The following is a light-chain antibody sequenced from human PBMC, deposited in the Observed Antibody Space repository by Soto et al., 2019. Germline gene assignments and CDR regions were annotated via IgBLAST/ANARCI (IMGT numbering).Light chain of an antibody. Sequence: SSALTQPPSVSVAPGKTARITCGGTNIGSNSVHWYQQKPGQAPVLVIYYDSDRPSGISERFSGSTSGNTATLTISRVEAGDEAAYYCQVWDSSSDHPVFGGGTKLTVL. J-gene: IGLJ2*01. CDR2: YDS. V-gene: IGLV3-21*04. CDR3: QVWDSSSDHPV. CDR1: NIGSNS.